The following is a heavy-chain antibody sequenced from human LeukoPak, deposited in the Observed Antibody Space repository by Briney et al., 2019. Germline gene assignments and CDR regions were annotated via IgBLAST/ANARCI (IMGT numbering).Heavy chain of an antibody. J-gene: IGHJ4*02. Sequence: GGSLRLSCAASGFTFSSYGMHWVRQAPGKGLEWVAFIRYDGSNTYYADSVKGRFTISRDNSKNTLYLQMNSLRAEDTAVYYCAKDLEVNRSGWEIDYWGQGTLVTVSS. CDR2: IRYDGSNT. CDR3: AKDLEVNRSGWEIDY. V-gene: IGHV3-30*02. CDR1: GFTFSSYG. D-gene: IGHD6-19*01.